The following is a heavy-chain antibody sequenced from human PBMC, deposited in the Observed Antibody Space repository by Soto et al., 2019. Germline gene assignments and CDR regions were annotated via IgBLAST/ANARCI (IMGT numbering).Heavy chain of an antibody. Sequence: RASVKVSCKASGGTFSSYAISWVRQAPGQGLEWKGGIIPNFGTANYAQKFQGRVTITADESTSAAYMELSSLRSEVTAVFYCARAIYDSSTKSDAFDIWGQGTMVTVSS. V-gene: IGHV1-69*13. CDR3: ARAIYDSSTKSDAFDI. J-gene: IGHJ3*02. D-gene: IGHD3-9*01. CDR1: GGTFSSYA. CDR2: IIPNFGTA.